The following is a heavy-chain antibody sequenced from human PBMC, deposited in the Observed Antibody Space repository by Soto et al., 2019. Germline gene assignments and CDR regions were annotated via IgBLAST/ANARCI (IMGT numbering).Heavy chain of an antibody. CDR3: PKDFHRAPGSVDWFLDY. CDR2: MSYDGSNK. CDR1: GFTFSTYG. V-gene: IGHV3-30*18. Sequence: GGSLRLSCAASGFTFSTYGMHWVRQAPGKGLVWLAVMSYDGSNKYYADSVRGRFTISRDNSKNTLYLQMNSLRGEDMAVYYCPKDFHRAPGSVDWFLDYWGQGTLVTVS. J-gene: IGHJ4*01. D-gene: IGHD3-9*01.